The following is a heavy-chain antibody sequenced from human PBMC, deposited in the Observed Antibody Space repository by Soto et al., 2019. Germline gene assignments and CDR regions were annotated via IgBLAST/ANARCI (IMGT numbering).Heavy chain of an antibody. V-gene: IGHV3-23*01. CDR2: IHGGGNSA. CDR1: GFTFSGYS. J-gene: IGHJ4*02. CDR3: ARDLGGYSSSWYISGAHSYYFDY. Sequence: GGSLRLSCAASGFTFSGYSMSWVRQAPGKGLEWVSVIHGGGNSAYYADSVKGRFTISRDNSKNSLYLQMNSLRAEDTAVYYCARDLGGYSSSWYISGAHSYYFDYWGQGTLVTVSS. D-gene: IGHD6-13*01.